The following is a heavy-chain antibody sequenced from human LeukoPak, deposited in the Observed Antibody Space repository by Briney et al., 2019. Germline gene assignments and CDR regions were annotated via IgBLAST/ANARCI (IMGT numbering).Heavy chain of an antibody. CDR3: GRDPDS. Sequence: GGSLRLSCAASGFSFSSYGLHWVRQAPGKGLEWVAGISGDGSERDYVDSVRGRFTISRDNAKNSLYLQMNSLTAEDTAVYYCGRDPDSWGQGTVVTVSS. CDR1: GFSFSSYG. V-gene: IGHV3-7*04. CDR2: ISGDGSER. J-gene: IGHJ5*01.